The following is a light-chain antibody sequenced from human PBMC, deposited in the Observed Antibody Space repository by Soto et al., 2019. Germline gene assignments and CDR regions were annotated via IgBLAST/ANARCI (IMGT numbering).Light chain of an antibody. CDR2: KAS. J-gene: IGKJ1*01. Sequence: DIQMTQSPSTLSASVGDRVTITCRASQSISSWLAWYQQKPGKAPKLLVYKASSLESGVPSRFSGSGAGTEFTLTISSLQPDDFATYYCQQYNSYSPVPWTSGQGPKVDIK. CDR3: QQYNSYSPVPWT. CDR1: QSISSW. V-gene: IGKV1-5*03.